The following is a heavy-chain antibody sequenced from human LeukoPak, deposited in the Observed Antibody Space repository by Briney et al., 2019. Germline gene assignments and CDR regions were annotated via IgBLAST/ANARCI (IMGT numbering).Heavy chain of an antibody. CDR3: AAAMLRNNYYYYYMDV. D-gene: IGHD5-18*01. CDR1: GLTVSSNY. V-gene: IGHV3-66*02. J-gene: IGHJ6*03. CDR2: IYSGGST. Sequence: PGGSLRLSCAASGLTVSSNYMSWVRQAPGKGLECVSVIYSGGSTYYADSVKGRFTISRDNSKNTLYLQMNSLRAEDTAVYYCAAAMLRNNYYYYYMDVWGKGTTVTVSS.